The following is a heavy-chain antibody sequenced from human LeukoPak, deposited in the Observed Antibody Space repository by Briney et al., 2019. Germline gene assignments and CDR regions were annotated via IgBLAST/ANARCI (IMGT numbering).Heavy chain of an antibody. J-gene: IGHJ4*02. CDR1: GGSISSGSYY. CDR3: ARGGDDFWSGYSYFDY. CDR2: IYTSGST. Sequence: PSETLSLTCTVSGGSISSGSYYWSWIRQPAGKGLEWIGRIYTSGSTNYNPPLKSRVTISVDTSKNQFSLKLSSVTAADTAVYYCARGGDDFWSGYSYFDYWGQGTLVTVSS. D-gene: IGHD3-3*01. V-gene: IGHV4-61*02.